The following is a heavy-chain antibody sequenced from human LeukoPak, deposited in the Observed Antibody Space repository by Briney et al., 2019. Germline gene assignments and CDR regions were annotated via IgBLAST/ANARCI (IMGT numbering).Heavy chain of an antibody. J-gene: IGHJ4*02. D-gene: IGHD3-10*01. CDR3: AISTVRTFDY. CDR2: IRYDRSNK. Sequence: GGSLTLSRAASGFTFSSYGMHWVRQAAGKGLEWVAFIRYDRSNKYYADSVKGRFTISRDNSKNTLYLQMNSLRAEDTAVYYCAISTVRTFDYWGQGTLVTVSS. V-gene: IGHV3-30*02. CDR1: GFTFSSYG.